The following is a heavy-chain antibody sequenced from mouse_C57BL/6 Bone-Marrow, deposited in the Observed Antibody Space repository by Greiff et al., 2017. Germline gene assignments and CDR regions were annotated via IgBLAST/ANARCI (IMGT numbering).Heavy chain of an antibody. D-gene: IGHD2-5*01. CDR3: SSAYSNYPWFAY. Sequence: VQLQQSGPGLVQPSQSLSITCTVSGFSLTSSGVHWVRQSPGKGLEWLGVIWRGGSTDYNAAFISRLGISKDNSKSQVFFKMNSLQADDSAIYYCSSAYSNYPWFAYWGQGTLVTVSA. V-gene: IGHV2-2*01. CDR2: IWRGGST. J-gene: IGHJ3*01. CDR1: GFSLTSSG.